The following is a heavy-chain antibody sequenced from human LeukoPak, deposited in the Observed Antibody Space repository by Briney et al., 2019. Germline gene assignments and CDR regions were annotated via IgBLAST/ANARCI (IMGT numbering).Heavy chain of an antibody. V-gene: IGHV3-21*01. J-gene: IGHJ4*02. D-gene: IGHD1/OR15-1a*01. CDR3: AREGPINNGDLDF. CDR1: GFTFSTST. CDR2: ISSGATYI. Sequence: GGSLRLSCAASGFTFSTSTMSWVRQAPGKGLEWVSYISSGATYIFLADSVKGRFTVSRDNAQNLLFLQMNSLRAEDTAVYYCAREGPINNGDLDFWGQGTLVTVSS.